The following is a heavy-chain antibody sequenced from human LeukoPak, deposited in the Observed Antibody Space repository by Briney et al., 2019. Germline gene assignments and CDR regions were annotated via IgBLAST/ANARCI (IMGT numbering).Heavy chain of an antibody. D-gene: IGHD3-10*01. Sequence: SETLSLTCAVYGGSFSGYYWSWIRQPPGKGLEWIGEINHSGSTNYNPSLKSRVTIPVDTSKNQFSLKLSSVTAADTAVYYCARAPRRGPPFDYWGQGTLVTVSS. CDR3: ARAPRRGPPFDY. J-gene: IGHJ4*02. CDR1: GGSFSGYY. V-gene: IGHV4-34*01. CDR2: INHSGST.